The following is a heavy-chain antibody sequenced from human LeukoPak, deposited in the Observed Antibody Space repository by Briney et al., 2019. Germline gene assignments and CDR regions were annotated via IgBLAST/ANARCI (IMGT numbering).Heavy chain of an antibody. CDR3: ARDFRFLDDY. V-gene: IGHV3-21*01. D-gene: IGHD3-3*01. CDR1: GISFSNYS. J-gene: IGHJ4*02. CDR2: ISHNGGST. Sequence: GGSLRLSCAASGISFSNYSMNWVRQAPGKGLEWVSSISHNGGSTLYADSMKGRFTISRDNAKNSLYLQMNSLRAEDTAMYYCARDFRFLDDYWGQGTLVTVSS.